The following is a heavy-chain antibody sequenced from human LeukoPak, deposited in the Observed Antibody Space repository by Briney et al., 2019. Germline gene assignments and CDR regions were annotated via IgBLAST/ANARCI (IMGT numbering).Heavy chain of an antibody. Sequence: APVKVSCKASGYTFTSYGISWVRQAPGQGLEWMGWISAYNGNTNYAQKLQGRVTMTTDTSTSTAYMELRSLRSDDTAMYYCARDLGRYCSGGSCYYYYSMDVWGKGTTVTISS. CDR1: GYTFTSYG. D-gene: IGHD2-15*01. CDR3: ARDLGRYCSGGSCYYYYSMDV. V-gene: IGHV1-18*01. CDR2: ISAYNGNT. J-gene: IGHJ6*03.